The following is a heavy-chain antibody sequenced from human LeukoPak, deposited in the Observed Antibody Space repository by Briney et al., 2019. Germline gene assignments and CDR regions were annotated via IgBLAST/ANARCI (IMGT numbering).Heavy chain of an antibody. CDR2: ISSSSTHI. V-gene: IGHV3-48*01. Sequence: GGSLRLSCAASGFTFSSYSMNWVRQAPGKGLEWVSYISSSSTHIYYADSVKGRFTISRDNAKNSLYLQMNSLRAEDTAVYYCARVKPGSGYFDYWGQGTLVTVSS. CDR3: ARVKPGSGYFDY. CDR1: GFTFSSYS. J-gene: IGHJ4*02.